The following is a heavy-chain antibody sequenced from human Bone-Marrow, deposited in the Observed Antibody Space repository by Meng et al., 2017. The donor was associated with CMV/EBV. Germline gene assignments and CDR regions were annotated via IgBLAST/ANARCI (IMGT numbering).Heavy chain of an antibody. Sequence: SETLSLTCAVYGGSFSGYYWSRIRQPPGKGLEWIGEINHSGSTNYNPSLKSRVTISVDTSKNQFSLKLSSVTAADTAVYYCARGYSKRSIFGVVIGWLRDYGMDVWGQGTTVNGAS. D-gene: IGHD3-3*01. CDR2: INHSGST. J-gene: IGHJ6*02. CDR1: GGSFSGYY. V-gene: IGHV4-34*01. CDR3: ARGYSKRSIFGVVIGWLRDYGMDV.